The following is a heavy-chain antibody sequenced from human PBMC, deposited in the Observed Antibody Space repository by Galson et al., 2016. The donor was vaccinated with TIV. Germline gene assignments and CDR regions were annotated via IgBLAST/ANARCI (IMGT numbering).Heavy chain of an antibody. CDR3: VKVPAAAGAGVLDN. Sequence: SLRLSCAASGFTFADNAMHWVRQRPGKGLEWVSSISWNSGRVGYVDSVKGRFTISRDNAKNSLYLQMNSLKIEDTAMYYCVKVPAAAGAGVLDNWGQGTLVTVSS. D-gene: IGHD6-13*01. V-gene: IGHV3-9*01. J-gene: IGHJ4*02. CDR2: ISWNSGRV. CDR1: GFTFADNA.